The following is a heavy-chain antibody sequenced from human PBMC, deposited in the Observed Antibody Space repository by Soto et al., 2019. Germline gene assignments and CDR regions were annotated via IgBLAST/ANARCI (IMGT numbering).Heavy chain of an antibody. CDR1: RGTFNTSP. D-gene: IGHD3-3*01. Sequence: QVQLAQSGAEVKKPGSSVRVSGQTSRGTFNTSPISCMRQAPVQGLEWLGDILPVFGMVNYAQQFQDRLNLTADESTTSPCMAVRRLTLEDTDVYCCASPPLRERHYDFRSPPTPSLYHYCLGFWGQGTTVIVSS. CDR3: ASPPLRERHYDFRSPPTPSLYHYCLGF. J-gene: IGHJ6*02. V-gene: IGHV1-69*01. CDR2: ILPVFGMV.